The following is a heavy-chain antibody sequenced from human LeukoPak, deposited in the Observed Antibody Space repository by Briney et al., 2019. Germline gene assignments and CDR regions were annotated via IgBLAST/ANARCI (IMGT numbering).Heavy chain of an antibody. Sequence: SETLSLTCAVYGESFSGYYWSWLRQPPGKGLEWIGEINHSGSANYNPSLKSRVTISVDTSKNQFSLKLSPVTAADTAVYYCARGIRITMIVVVISNWFDPWGQGTLVTVSS. V-gene: IGHV4-34*01. CDR2: INHSGSA. J-gene: IGHJ5*02. CDR3: ARGIRITMIVVVISNWFDP. CDR1: GESFSGYY. D-gene: IGHD3-22*01.